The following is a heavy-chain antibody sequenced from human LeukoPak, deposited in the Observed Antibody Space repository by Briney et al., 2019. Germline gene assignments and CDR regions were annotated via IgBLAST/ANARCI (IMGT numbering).Heavy chain of an antibody. D-gene: IGHD3-22*01. J-gene: IGHJ4*02. V-gene: IGHV4-38-2*02. Sequence: PSETLSLTCTVSGYSISSGYYWGWIRQPPGKGLEWIGSIYHSGSTYYNPSLKSRVTISVDTSKNQFSLKLSSVTAADTAVYYCARGTSSYYYDSSGYPFDYWGQGTLVTVSS. CDR1: GYSISSGYY. CDR3: ARGTSSYYYDSSGYPFDY. CDR2: IYHSGST.